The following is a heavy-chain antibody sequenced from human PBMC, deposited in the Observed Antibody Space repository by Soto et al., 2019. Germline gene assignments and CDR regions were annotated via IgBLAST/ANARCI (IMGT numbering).Heavy chain of an antibody. CDR2: IIPIFGTA. J-gene: IGHJ6*02. Sequence: SVKVSCKASGGTFSSYAISWVRQAPGQGLEWMGGIIPIFGTANYAQKFQGRVTITADKSTSTAYMELSSLRSEDTAVYYCARPYYYDSSGYPDLDYYYYYGMDVWGQGTTVTVSS. V-gene: IGHV1-69*06. D-gene: IGHD3-22*01. CDR1: GGTFSSYA. CDR3: ARPYYYDSSGYPDLDYYYYYGMDV.